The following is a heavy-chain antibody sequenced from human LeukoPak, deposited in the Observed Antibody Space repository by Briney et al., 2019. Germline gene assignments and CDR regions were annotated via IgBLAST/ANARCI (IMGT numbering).Heavy chain of an antibody. CDR3: ARHGHYYGSGSSRNWFDP. V-gene: IGHV4-34*01. D-gene: IGHD3-10*01. CDR1: GGSFSGYY. CDR2: INHSGST. Sequence: SETLSLTCAVYGGSFSGYYWSWIRQPPGKGLEWIGEINHSGSTNYNPSLKSRVTISVDTSKNQFSLKLSSVTAADTAVYYCARHGHYYGSGSSRNWFDPWGQGTLVTVSS. J-gene: IGHJ5*02.